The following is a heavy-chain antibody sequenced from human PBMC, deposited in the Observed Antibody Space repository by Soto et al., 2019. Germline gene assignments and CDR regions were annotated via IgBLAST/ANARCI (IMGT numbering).Heavy chain of an antibody. V-gene: IGHV1-58*01. Sequence: GASVKVYCKGSGFTFSRSAVQWVRQARGQGLEWIGWIVAASGKTDYSQIFQERVTITRDMSTSTAYMELSSLSSADTAVYYCARDAGVSPVFDYWGQGTLVTVSS. CDR2: IVAASGKT. J-gene: IGHJ4*02. CDR1: GFTFSRSA. D-gene: IGHD3-3*01. CDR3: ARDAGVSPVFDY.